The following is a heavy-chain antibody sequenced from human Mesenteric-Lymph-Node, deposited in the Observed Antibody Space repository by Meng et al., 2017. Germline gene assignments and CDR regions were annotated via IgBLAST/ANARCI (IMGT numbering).Heavy chain of an antibody. CDR2: ISSSGSTI. CDR3: ARDDSLAGGVFDY. J-gene: IGHJ4*02. D-gene: IGHD3-16*01. V-gene: IGHV3-48*03. Sequence: GGSLRLSCAASGLTFSSYEMNWVRQAPGKGLEWVSYISSSGSTIYYADSVKGRFTISRDNVKNSLYLQMNSLRAEDTAVYYCARDDSLAGGVFDYWGQGTLVTVSS. CDR1: GLTFSSYE.